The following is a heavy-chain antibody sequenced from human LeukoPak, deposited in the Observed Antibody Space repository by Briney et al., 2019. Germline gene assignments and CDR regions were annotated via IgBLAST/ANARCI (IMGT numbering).Heavy chain of an antibody. D-gene: IGHD3-10*01. V-gene: IGHV1-58*02. Sequence: SVKVSCKASGFTFTSSPIQWVRQARGQRLEWIGWIAVGSGNTKHAQKFQERVTITRDMSTSTAYMELSSLRSEDTAVYYCAADSDGSGSYNYYGMDVWGQGTTVTVSS. J-gene: IGHJ6*02. CDR2: IAVGSGNT. CDR1: GFTFTSSP. CDR3: AADSDGSGSYNYYGMDV.